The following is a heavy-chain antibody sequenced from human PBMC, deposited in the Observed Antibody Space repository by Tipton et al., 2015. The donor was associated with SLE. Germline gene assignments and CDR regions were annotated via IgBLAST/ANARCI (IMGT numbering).Heavy chain of an antibody. CDR3: ARERATVEYSSSSGDY. Sequence: QLVQSGAEVKKPGASVKVSCKASGYTFTSYYMHWVRQAPGQGLEWMGIINPSGGSTSYAQKFQGRVTMTRDTSTSTVYMELSSLRSEDTAVYYCARERATVEYSSSSGDYWGQGTLVTVSS. J-gene: IGHJ4*02. CDR1: GYTFTSYY. CDR2: INPSGGST. D-gene: IGHD6-6*01. V-gene: IGHV1-46*01.